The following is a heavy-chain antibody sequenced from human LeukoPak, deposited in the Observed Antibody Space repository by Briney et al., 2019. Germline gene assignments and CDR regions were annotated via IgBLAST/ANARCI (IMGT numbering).Heavy chain of an antibody. J-gene: IGHJ4*02. D-gene: IGHD3-22*01. CDR3: ARRHPYYYDSSAYGD. Sequence: SETLSLTCAVYGVSFSGYYWSWLRQPPGKGLEWIGEINHSGSTNYNPSLKSRVTISVDTSKNQFSLKLSSVTAADTAVYYCARRHPYYYDSSAYGDWGQGTLVTVSS. CDR1: GVSFSGYY. V-gene: IGHV4-34*01. CDR2: INHSGST.